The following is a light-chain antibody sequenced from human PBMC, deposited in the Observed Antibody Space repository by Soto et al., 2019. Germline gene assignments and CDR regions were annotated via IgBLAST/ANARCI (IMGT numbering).Light chain of an antibody. CDR1: QNINRW. CDR3: QQYAGSPRT. Sequence: DIQMTQSPSTLSASVGDRVTITCRASQNINRWLAWYQQKPGKAPKVLIYDVSTLESGVPSRFSGTGSGTDFTLTINRVEPEDFAVYFCQQYAGSPRTFGQGTKVDI. CDR2: DVS. J-gene: IGKJ1*01. V-gene: IGKV1-5*01.